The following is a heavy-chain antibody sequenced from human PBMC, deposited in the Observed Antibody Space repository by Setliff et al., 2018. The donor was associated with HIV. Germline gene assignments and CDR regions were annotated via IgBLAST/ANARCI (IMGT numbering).Heavy chain of an antibody. J-gene: IGHJ4*02. D-gene: IGHD3-3*01. CDR2: IYHSGST. CDR1: GGSISSNKW. Sequence: PSETLSLTCAVSGGSISSNKWWSWVRQPPGKGLEWIGEIYHSGSTKYNPSLKSRVTISVDKSKNQFSLNLTSVPAADTAVYYCARGGAFWSGYYGFDYWGQGTLVTVSS. CDR3: ARGGAFWSGYYGFDY. V-gene: IGHV4-4*02.